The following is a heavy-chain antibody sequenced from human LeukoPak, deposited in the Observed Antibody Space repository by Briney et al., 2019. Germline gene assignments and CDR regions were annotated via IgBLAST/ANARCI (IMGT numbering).Heavy chain of an antibody. CDR3: ARGFYCSGGSCYSLYGMDV. D-gene: IGHD2-15*01. Sequence: GRSLRLSCAASGFTFSSYGMHWVRQAPGKGLEWVSSISSSSSYIYYADSVKGRFTISRDNAKNSLYLQMNSLRAEDTAVYYCARGFYCSGGSCYSLYGMDVWGQGTTVTVSS. CDR2: ISSSSSYI. CDR1: GFTFSSYG. J-gene: IGHJ6*02. V-gene: IGHV3-21*01.